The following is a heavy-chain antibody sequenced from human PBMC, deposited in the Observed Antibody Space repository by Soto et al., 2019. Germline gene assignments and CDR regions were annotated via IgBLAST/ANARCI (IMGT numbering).Heavy chain of an antibody. CDR3: AKSIGPDYGYSSWYFDL. CDR1: GFTFGGNA. D-gene: IGHD4-17*01. Sequence: EVQLLESGGGLVQPGGSLRLSCAASGFTFGGNAMSWVRQAPGKGLEWVSGLSGSGVSTYYAASVRGRFTISRDNWKNTLFLQMNSLRAEDTAVYYCAKSIGPDYGYSSWYFDLWGRGTLVTVSS. V-gene: IGHV3-23*01. J-gene: IGHJ2*01. CDR2: LSGSGVST.